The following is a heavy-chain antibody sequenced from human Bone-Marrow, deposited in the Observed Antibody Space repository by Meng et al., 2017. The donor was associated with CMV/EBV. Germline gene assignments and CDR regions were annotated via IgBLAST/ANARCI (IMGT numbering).Heavy chain of an antibody. CDR2: INHSGST. CDR1: GGSFSGYY. D-gene: IGHD3-3*01. CDR3: ARMKFLEWLKDY. J-gene: IGHJ4*02. Sequence: SETLSLTCAVYGGSFSGYYWSWIRQPPGKGLEWIGEINHSGSTNYNPSLKSRVTISVDTSKNQFSLKLSSVTAADTAVYYCARMKFLEWLKDYWGQGTLVTVYS. V-gene: IGHV4-34*01.